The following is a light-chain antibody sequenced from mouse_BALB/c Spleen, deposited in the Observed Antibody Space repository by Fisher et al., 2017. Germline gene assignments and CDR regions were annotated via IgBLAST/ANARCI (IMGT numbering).Light chain of an antibody. Sequence: IVLTQSPAIMSASPGEKVTMTCSASSSVSYMYWYQQKPGSSPKLWIYSTSNLASGVPARFSGSGSGTSYSLTISSMEAEDAATYYCHQYHRSPRTFGGGTKLEIK. V-gene: IGKV4-61*01. CDR3: HQYHRSPRT. CDR1: SSVSY. J-gene: IGKJ1*01. CDR2: STS.